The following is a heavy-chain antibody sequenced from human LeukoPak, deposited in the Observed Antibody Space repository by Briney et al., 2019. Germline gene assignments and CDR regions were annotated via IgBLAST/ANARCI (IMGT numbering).Heavy chain of an antibody. CDR3: ASGDYHDSSGYPTYFDS. J-gene: IGHJ4*02. CDR2: ISYDGNNK. D-gene: IGHD3-22*01. CDR1: GFTFSNYA. Sequence: GGSLRLSCAASGFTFSNYAMDWVRQAPGKGLEWVAVISYDGNNKYYADSVRGRFTISRDDSKNTLYLQMNSLRTEDTAVYYCASGDYHDSSGYPTYFDSWGQGTLVTVSS. V-gene: IGHV3-30-3*01.